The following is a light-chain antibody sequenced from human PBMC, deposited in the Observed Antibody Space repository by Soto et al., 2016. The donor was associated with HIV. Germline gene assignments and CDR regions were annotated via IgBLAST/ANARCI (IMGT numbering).Light chain of an antibody. V-gene: IGKV1-9*01. CDR2: AAS. CDR1: QGINNY. J-gene: IGKJ4*01. CDR3: QQFNSFPLT. Sequence: DIQLTQSPSFLSASVGDRVTITCRASQGINNYLAWYQQKPGKGPNLLIYAASTLQTGVPSRFSGSGSGTQFTLTITTLQPEDFATYYCQQFNSFPLTFAEGPRS.